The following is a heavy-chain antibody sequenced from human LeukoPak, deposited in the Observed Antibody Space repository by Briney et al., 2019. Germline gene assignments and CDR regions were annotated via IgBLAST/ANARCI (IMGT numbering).Heavy chain of an antibody. CDR1: GLALESYW. J-gene: IGHJ3*02. CDR2: IKQDGSEK. CDR3: ARGSTGI. D-gene: IGHD2-8*02. V-gene: IGHV3-7*01. Sequence: GGSLRLSCAVSGLALESYWMSWVRQAPGKGLEWVANIKQDGSEKYYLDSVKGRFTISRYHCKNSLYLQMNSLRAEDTPVYYCARGSTGIWGQGTMVTVSS.